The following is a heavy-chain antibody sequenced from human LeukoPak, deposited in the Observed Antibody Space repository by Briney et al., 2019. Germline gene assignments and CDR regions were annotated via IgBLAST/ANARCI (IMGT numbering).Heavy chain of an antibody. CDR1: GFTFSSYS. D-gene: IGHD1-20*01. CDR2: ISGRGVST. Sequence: PGGSLRLSCAASGFTFSSYSMNWVRQAAGKGLEWVSAISGRGVSTSYADSVRGRFTISRDNSENTLYLQMNSLRAEDTAVYYCAKAASGNWNDVSDYWGQGTLVTVSS. J-gene: IGHJ4*02. CDR3: AKAASGNWNDVSDY. V-gene: IGHV3-23*01.